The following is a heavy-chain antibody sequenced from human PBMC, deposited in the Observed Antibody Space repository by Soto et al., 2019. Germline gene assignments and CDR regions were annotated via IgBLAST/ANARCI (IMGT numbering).Heavy chain of an antibody. J-gene: IGHJ6*02. CDR1: GDSISSGDYY. Sequence: PSETLSLTCTVSGDSISSGDYYWSWIRQHPGKGLEWIGYIYYSGSTYYNPSLKSRVTISVDTSKNQFSLKLSSVTAADTAVYYCAEGSIYYYYGMDVWGQGTTVTVSS. D-gene: IGHD3-10*01. V-gene: IGHV4-31*03. CDR2: IYYSGST. CDR3: AEGSIYYYYGMDV.